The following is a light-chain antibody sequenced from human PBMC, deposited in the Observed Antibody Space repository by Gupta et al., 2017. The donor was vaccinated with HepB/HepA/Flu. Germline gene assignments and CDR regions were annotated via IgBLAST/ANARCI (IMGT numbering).Light chain of an antibody. CDR1: QSIGSS. J-gene: IGKJ2*01. CDR2: YAS. Sequence: EIVLTQSPEFQSVTPKEKVTITCRASQSIGSSLHWYQQKPDQSPNLLIKYASQSFSGCPSRFSGSGSGTDFTLTINSLEAEDAATYYCHQSSTPPWTFGQATKLEIK. CDR3: HQSSTPPWT. V-gene: IGKV6-21*01.